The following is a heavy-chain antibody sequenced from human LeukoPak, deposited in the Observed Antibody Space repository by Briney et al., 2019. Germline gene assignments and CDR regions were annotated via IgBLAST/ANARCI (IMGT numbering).Heavy chain of an antibody. CDR1: GGSFSGYY. Sequence: SETLSLTCAVYGGSFSGYYWSWIRQPPGKGLEWIGEINHSGSTNYNPSLKSRVTISVDTSKNQFSLKLSSVTAADTAVYYCARTGFYSDSNGYYKYFDYWGQGTLVTVSS. CDR3: ARTGFYSDSNGYYKYFDY. CDR2: INHSGST. D-gene: IGHD3-22*01. J-gene: IGHJ4*02. V-gene: IGHV4-34*01.